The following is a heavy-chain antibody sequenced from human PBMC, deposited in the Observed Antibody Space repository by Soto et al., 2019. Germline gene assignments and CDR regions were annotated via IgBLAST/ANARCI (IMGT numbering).Heavy chain of an antibody. CDR2: IYYSGST. CDR3: ARSPHFDGYNDY. V-gene: IGHV4-31*03. CDR1: GDSISSGGYY. D-gene: IGHD3-9*01. J-gene: IGHJ4*02. Sequence: QVQLQESGPGLVKPSQTLSLTCTVSGDSISSGGYYWSWIRQHPGNGLEWIAHIYYSGSTYYNPSLKSRVTISVDTSKNQFSLKLSSVTEADTAVYYCARSPHFDGYNDYWGQGTLVTVSS.